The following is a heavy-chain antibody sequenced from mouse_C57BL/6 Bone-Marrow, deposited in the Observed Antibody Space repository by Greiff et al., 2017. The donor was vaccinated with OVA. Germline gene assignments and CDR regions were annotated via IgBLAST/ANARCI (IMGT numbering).Heavy chain of an antibody. CDR2: IYPGNSDT. V-gene: IGHV1-5*01. Sequence: EVQLQQSGTVLARPGASVKMSCKTSGYTFTSYWMHWVKQRPGQGLAWIGAIYPGNSDTSYNQKFKGKAKLTAVTSASTAYMELSSQTNEDSAVYYCTRPYFDYWGQGTTLTVSS. J-gene: IGHJ2*01. CDR1: GYTFTSYW. CDR3: TRPYFDY.